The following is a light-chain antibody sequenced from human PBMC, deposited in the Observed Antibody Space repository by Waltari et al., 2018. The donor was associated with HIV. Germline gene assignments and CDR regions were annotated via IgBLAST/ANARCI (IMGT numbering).Light chain of an antibody. CDR3: AAWDDSLSGVA. CDR1: SSNIGSNY. J-gene: IGLJ3*02. CDR2: KDD. V-gene: IGLV1-47*01. Sequence: QSVLTQAPSASGTPGQRVTISCSGSSSNIGSNYVYWSQQSPGSAPKLLIDKDDQRPSGVPDRVSGSKSGTSASLAISGLRSEDEAVYYCAAWDDSLSGVAFGGGTNVTVL.